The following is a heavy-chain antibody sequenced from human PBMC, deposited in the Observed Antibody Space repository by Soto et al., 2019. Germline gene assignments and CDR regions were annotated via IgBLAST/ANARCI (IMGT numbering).Heavy chain of an antibody. J-gene: IGHJ1*01. D-gene: IGHD4-17*01. V-gene: IGHV3-48*02. CDR1: GFTFSSYS. CDR3: ARDGAYDYRLAEYFQH. CDR2: ISSSSSTI. Sequence: EVQLVESGGGLVQPGGSLRLSCAASGFTFSSYSMNWVRQAPGKGLEWVSYISSSSSTIYYADSVKGRFTISRDNAKNSLYLQMNSLRDEDTAVYYCARDGAYDYRLAEYFQHWGQGTLVTVSS.